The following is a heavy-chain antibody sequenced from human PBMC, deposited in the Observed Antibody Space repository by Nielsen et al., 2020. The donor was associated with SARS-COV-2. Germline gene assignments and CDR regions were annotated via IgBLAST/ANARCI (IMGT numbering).Heavy chain of an antibody. D-gene: IGHD3-10*01. J-gene: IGHJ4*02. V-gene: IGHV3-21*01. CDR1: RFGLTTYT. CDR3: AKDRSTMVRGVMSRRYFDY. CDR2: ISSPSNYV. Sequence: GESLKISCEVSRFGLTTYTINWVRQAPGKGLEWVSCISSPSNYVHYADSVQGRFTISKDYLQINDLRAEDTAVYYCAKDRSTMVRGVMSRRYFDYWGQGTLVTVSS.